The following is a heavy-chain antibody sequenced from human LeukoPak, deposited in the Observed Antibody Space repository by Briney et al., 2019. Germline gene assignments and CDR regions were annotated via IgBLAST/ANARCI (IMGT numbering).Heavy chain of an antibody. V-gene: IGHV3-21*01. CDR2: ISSSSSYI. Sequence: GGSLRLSCAASGFTFSSYSMNWVCQAPGKGMEWVSSISSSSSYIYYADSVKGRFTISRDNAKNSLYMQMNSLRAEDTAVYYCARDSRPDYYDYVWGSYLITYYYYYYMDVWGKGTTVTVSS. D-gene: IGHD3-16*02. J-gene: IGHJ6*03. CDR1: GFTFSSYS. CDR3: ARDSRPDYYDYVWGSYLITYYYYYYMDV.